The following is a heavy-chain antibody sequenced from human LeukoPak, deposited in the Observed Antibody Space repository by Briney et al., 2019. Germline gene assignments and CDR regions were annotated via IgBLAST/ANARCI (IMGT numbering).Heavy chain of an antibody. V-gene: IGHV3-23*01. CDR1: GFTFSSYA. Sequence: GGSLRLSCAASGFTFSSYAMSWVRQAPGKGLEWVSAISGSGGSTYYADSVKGRFTISRDNSKNTLYLQMNSLRAEDTAVYYCARVRSSSWYYFDYWGQGTLVTVSS. J-gene: IGHJ4*02. D-gene: IGHD6-13*01. CDR2: ISGSGGST. CDR3: ARVRSSSWYYFDY.